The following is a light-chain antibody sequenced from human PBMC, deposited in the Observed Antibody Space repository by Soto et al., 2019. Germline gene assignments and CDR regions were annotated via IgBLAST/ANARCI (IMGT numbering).Light chain of an antibody. Sequence: QSVPTRPPSASGSPGQAVTIACTGTKNDIGVYDFVSWYQHHPGKAPRLIIYEVVQRPSGVPDRFSGSKSGNTASLTVSGLQAADEADYFCKSYAGSNTYVFGSGTKVTVL. CDR2: EVV. J-gene: IGLJ1*01. CDR3: KSYAGSNTYV. V-gene: IGLV2-8*01. CDR1: KNDIGVYDF.